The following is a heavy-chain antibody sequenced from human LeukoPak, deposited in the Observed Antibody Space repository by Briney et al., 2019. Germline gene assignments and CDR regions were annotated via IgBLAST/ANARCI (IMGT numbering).Heavy chain of an antibody. V-gene: IGHV4-61*02. Sequence: SQTLSLTCTASGGSISSGSYYWSWIRQPAGKGLEWIGRIYTSGSTNYKPSLKSRVTISVDTSKNQFSLKLSSVTAADTAVYYCARSGDIVATEDYFDLWGRGTLVTVSS. J-gene: IGHJ2*01. D-gene: IGHD5-12*01. CDR2: IYTSGST. CDR1: GGSISSGSYY. CDR3: ARSGDIVATEDYFDL.